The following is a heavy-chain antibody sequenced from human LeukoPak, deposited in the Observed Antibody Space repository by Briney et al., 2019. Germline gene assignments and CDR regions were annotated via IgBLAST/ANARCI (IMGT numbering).Heavy chain of an antibody. CDR2: IYYSGST. CDR1: GGSISSYY. Sequence: SETLSLTCTVSGGSISSYYWSWIRQPPGKGLEWIGYIYYSGSTNYNPSLKSRVTISVDKSKNQFSLKLSSVTAADTAVYYCAGEIVVESQTWGQGTLVTVSS. J-gene: IGHJ5*02. CDR3: AGEIVVESQT. V-gene: IGHV4-59*12. D-gene: IGHD2-15*01.